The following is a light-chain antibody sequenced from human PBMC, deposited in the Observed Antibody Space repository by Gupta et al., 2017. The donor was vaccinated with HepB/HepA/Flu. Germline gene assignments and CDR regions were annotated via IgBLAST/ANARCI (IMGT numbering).Light chain of an antibody. Sequence: DLQMTQSPSTLSASVGDRVTITCRASQSVSAWVAWYQQKPEKPPKLLISKASILEDGVPSRFSGSGSGTEFTLSISSLQSDDFATYYCQQYGDYVRTFGQGTKV. CDR1: QSVSAW. CDR2: KAS. J-gene: IGKJ1*01. V-gene: IGKV1-5*03. CDR3: QQYGDYVRT.